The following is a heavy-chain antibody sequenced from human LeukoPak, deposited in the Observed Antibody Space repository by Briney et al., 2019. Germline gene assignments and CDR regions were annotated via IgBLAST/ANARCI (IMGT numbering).Heavy chain of an antibody. CDR1: GASISSSSYS. Sequence: SETLSLTCTASGASISSSSYSWGWIRQPPGKGLEGIGGIYYSGSTYYNPSLKSRVTISVDTSKNQFSLKLSSVTAADTAVYYCARYCRAGWMVYYDSIPQWGQGTLVTVSS. CDR2: IYYSGST. J-gene: IGHJ4*02. V-gene: IGHV4-39*01. CDR3: ARYCRAGWMVYYDSIPQ. D-gene: IGHD3-22*01.